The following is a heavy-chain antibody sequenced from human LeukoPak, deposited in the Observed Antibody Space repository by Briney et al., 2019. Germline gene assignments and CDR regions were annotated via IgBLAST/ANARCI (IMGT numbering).Heavy chain of an antibody. V-gene: IGHV3-23*01. Sequence: PGGSLSLSCAASGFTFSSYAMSWVRQAPGKGLAWVSRISGSGENTYYAGSVKGRFTISRDNSKNTLYVQVNILGTEDTAAYYCAKGSYYDSSGSFYFDYWGQGTLVTVPS. D-gene: IGHD3-22*01. CDR3: AKGSYYDSSGSFYFDY. CDR1: GFTFSSYA. J-gene: IGHJ4*02. CDR2: ISGSGENT.